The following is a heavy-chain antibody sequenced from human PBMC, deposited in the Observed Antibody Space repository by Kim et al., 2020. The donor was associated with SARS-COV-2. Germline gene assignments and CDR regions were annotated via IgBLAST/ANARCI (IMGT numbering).Heavy chain of an antibody. CDR2: ISGGGSTT. Sequence: GGSLRLSCAASGFTFSSYAMSWVRQAPGKGLEWVSAISGGGSTTYYADSVKGRFTLSRDNSKNTLYLQMNSLRAEDTAVYYCAKHQGWRLTDAFDIWGQGTMVTVSS. CDR1: GFTFSSYA. V-gene: IGHV3-23*01. J-gene: IGHJ3*02. CDR3: AKHQGWRLTDAFDI.